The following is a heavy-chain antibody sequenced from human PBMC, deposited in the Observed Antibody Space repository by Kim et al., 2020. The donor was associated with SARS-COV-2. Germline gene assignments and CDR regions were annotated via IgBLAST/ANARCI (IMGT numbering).Heavy chain of an antibody. CDR3: ARVKGKVAITIFGVVTKNWFDP. D-gene: IGHD3-3*01. Sequence: SETLSLTCAVYGGSFSGYYWSWIRQPPGKGLEWIGEINHSGSTNYNPSLKSRVTISVDTSKNQLTLKLSSVTAADTAVYYCARVKGKVAITIFGVVTKNWFDPWGQGTLVTVSS. CDR2: INHSGST. V-gene: IGHV4-34*01. J-gene: IGHJ5*02. CDR1: GGSFSGYY.